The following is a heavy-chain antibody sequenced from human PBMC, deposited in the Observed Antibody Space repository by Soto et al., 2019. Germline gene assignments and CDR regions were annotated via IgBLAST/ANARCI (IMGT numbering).Heavy chain of an antibody. Sequence: QVQLVESGGGVVQPGRSLRLSCAASGFTFSSYGMHWVRQAPGKGLEWVAVISYDGSNKYYADSVKGRFTISRDNSKNTLYLQMHSLRAEDTAVYYCAKARGGTYYYGMDVWGQGTTVTVSS. CDR3: AKARGGTYYYGMDV. CDR2: ISYDGSNK. J-gene: IGHJ6*02. V-gene: IGHV3-30*18. CDR1: GFTFSSYG. D-gene: IGHD3-10*01.